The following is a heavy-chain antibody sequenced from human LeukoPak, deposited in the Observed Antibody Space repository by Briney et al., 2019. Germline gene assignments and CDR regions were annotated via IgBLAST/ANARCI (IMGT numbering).Heavy chain of an antibody. J-gene: IGHJ4*02. V-gene: IGHV3-30*01. CDR3: ASDFNGGEYSSSQPGV. CDR1: GFTFSSYA. Sequence: GGSLRLSCAASGFTFSSYAMHWVRQAPGKGLEWVAVISYDGSNKYYADSVKGRFTISRDNSKNTLYLQMNSLRAEDTAVYYCASDFNGGEYSSSQPGVWGQGTLVTVSS. CDR2: ISYDGSNK. D-gene: IGHD6-6*01.